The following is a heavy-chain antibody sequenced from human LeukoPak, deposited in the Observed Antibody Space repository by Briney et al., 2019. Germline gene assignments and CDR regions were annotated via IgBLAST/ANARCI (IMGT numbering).Heavy chain of an antibody. D-gene: IGHD2-15*01. CDR2: ISGDGGST. J-gene: IGHJ4*02. Sequence: QPGGSLRLSCAGSGFTFDDYAMHWVRQAPGKGLQWVSLISGDGGSTYYADSVKGRFTISRDNSKNSLYLQMNSLRTEDTALYYCAKGRYCSGGSCYYFDYWGQGTLVTVSS. V-gene: IGHV3-43*02. CDR1: GFTFDDYA. CDR3: AKGRYCSGGSCYYFDY.